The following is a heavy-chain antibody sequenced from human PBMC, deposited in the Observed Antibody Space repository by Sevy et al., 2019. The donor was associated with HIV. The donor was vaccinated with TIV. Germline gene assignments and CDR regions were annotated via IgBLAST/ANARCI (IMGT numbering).Heavy chain of an antibody. CDR3: ARDPDILSGYPSHYFDY. V-gene: IGHV3-7*01. D-gene: IGHD3-9*01. Sequence: GGSLRLSCAASGFSFSKYWMSWVRQAPGKGLEWVADIKEDGSQKNYLESVKGRFTTSRDNAKNLLCLQMNNLRADDTAVDYCARDPDILSGYPSHYFDYWGQGTLVTVSS. CDR2: IKEDGSQK. J-gene: IGHJ4*02. CDR1: GFSFSKYW.